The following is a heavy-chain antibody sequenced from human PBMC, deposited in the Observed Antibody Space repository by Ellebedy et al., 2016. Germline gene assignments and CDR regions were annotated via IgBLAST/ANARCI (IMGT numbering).Heavy chain of an antibody. CDR1: GFTFSSLA. D-gene: IGHD2-15*01. CDR3: ARGVGSGWFDP. Sequence: GESLKISCAASGFTFSSLAMTWVRQAPGKGLEWVSGITNSGDDTSYADSVKGRFTISRDNSKNTLYLQMNSLRAEDTAVYYCARGVGSGWFDPWGQGTLVTVSS. V-gene: IGHV3-23*01. J-gene: IGHJ5*02. CDR2: ITNSGDDT.